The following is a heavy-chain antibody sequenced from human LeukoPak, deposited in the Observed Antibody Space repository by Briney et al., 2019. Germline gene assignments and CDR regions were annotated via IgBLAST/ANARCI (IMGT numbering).Heavy chain of an antibody. CDR3: AKDSGAVVPAALHIPIDY. CDR2: ISGSGGST. V-gene: IGHV3-23*01. CDR1: GFTFSSYA. Sequence: SGGSLRLSCAASGFTFSSYAMSWVRQAPGKGLEWVSAISGSGGSTYYADSVKGRFTISRDNSKNTLYLQMNSLRAEDTAVYYCAKDSGAVVPAALHIPIDYWGQGTLVTVSS. J-gene: IGHJ4*02. D-gene: IGHD2-2*01.